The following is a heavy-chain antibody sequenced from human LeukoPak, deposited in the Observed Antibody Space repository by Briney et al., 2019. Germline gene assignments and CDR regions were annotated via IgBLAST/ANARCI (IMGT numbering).Heavy chain of an antibody. CDR2: IYYSGST. Sequence: PSETLSLTCTVSGGSISSYYWSWIRQPPGKGLEWIGYIYYSGSTNYNPSLKSRVTISVDTSENQLSLKLSSVTAADTAVYYCAGGSGVERHVSHFDYWGQGTLVTGSS. CDR1: GGSISSYY. CDR3: AGGSGVERHVSHFDY. V-gene: IGHV4-59*01. D-gene: IGHD1-1*01. J-gene: IGHJ4*02.